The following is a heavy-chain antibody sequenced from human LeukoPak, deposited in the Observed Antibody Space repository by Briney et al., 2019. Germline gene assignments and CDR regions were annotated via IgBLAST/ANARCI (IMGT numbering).Heavy chain of an antibody. CDR2: ISSSSSTI. CDR1: GFTFSSYS. Sequence: PGGSLRLSCAASGFTFSSYSMNWVRQAPGKGLEWVSYISSSSSTIYYADSVKGRFTISRDNAKNSLYLQMNSLRAEDTAVYYCARSSVGNWFDPWGQGTLVTVSS. CDR3: ARSSVGNWFDP. J-gene: IGHJ5*02. V-gene: IGHV3-48*04. D-gene: IGHD3-10*01.